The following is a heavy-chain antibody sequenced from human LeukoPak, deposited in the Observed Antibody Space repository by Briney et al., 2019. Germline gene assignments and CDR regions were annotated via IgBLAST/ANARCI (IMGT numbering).Heavy chain of an antibody. V-gene: IGHV3-21*01. CDR3: ARDLGELIPKDTFDH. Sequence: GGSLRLSCAASGFTFSSYSMNWVRQAPGKGLEWVSSIGSSGKHIFYADSVEGRFTISRDDAKNSVYLQMHSLRADDAAVYFCARDLGELIPKDTFDHWGQGTLVAVSS. J-gene: IGHJ4*02. D-gene: IGHD3-10*01. CDR2: IGSSGKHI. CDR1: GFTFSSYS.